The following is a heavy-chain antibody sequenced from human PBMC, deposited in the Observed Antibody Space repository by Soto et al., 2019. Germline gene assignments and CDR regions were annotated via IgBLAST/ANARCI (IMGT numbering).Heavy chain of an antibody. CDR1: GYTFTSYG. D-gene: IGHD3-10*01. Sequence: QVQLVQSGAEVKKPGASVKVSCKASGYTFTSYGISWVRQAPGQGREWMGWISAYNGNTNYAQKLQGRVTMTTDTSTSTAYMELRSLRSDDTAVYYCAREVVTMVRGVTYYYGMDVWGQGTTVTVSS. V-gene: IGHV1-18*01. CDR2: ISAYNGNT. J-gene: IGHJ6*02. CDR3: AREVVTMVRGVTYYYGMDV.